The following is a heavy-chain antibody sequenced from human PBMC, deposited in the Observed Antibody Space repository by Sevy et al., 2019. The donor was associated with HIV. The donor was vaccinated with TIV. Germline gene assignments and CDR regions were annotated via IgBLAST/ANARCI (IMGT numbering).Heavy chain of an antibody. J-gene: IGHJ6*02. CDR3: ARSNPDGYNYSYYYGMDV. Sequence: ASVKVSCKASGDTFGNYAIAWVRQAPGQGLEWMGGIIPVFGSVNSAQKFQDRVTITADVSTSTAYMELRSLTSEDTAVYYCARSNPDGYNYSYYYGMDVWGQGTTVTVSS. CDR1: GDTFGNYA. D-gene: IGHD5-12*01. V-gene: IGHV1-69*13. CDR2: IIPVFGSV.